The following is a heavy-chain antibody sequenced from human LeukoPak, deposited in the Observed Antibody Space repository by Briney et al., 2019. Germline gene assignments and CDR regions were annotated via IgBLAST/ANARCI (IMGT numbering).Heavy chain of an antibody. CDR3: ARPYYYDSRIDP. D-gene: IGHD3-22*01. CDR2: TYYSGST. CDR1: GGSISSHF. V-gene: IGHV4-59*08. J-gene: IGHJ5*02. Sequence: PSETLSLTCTVSGGSISSHFWSWIRQPPGKGLEWIGYTYYSGSTYYNPSLKSRVTISVDTSKNQFSLKLSSVTAADTAVYYCARPYYYDSRIDPWGQGTRVTVSS.